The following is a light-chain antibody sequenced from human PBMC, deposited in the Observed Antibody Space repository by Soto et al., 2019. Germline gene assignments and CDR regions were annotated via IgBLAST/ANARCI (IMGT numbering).Light chain of an antibody. CDR3: QQYYSYPRT. J-gene: IGKJ1*01. V-gene: IGKV1-8*01. CDR2: AAS. Sequence: AIRMTQSPSSFSASTGDRVTITCRASQGISSYLAWYQQEPGKAPKLLIYAASTLRSGVPSKFSGSGSGTDFTLTISCLQSEDFATYFCQQYYSYPRTFGQGTKVEIK. CDR1: QGISSY.